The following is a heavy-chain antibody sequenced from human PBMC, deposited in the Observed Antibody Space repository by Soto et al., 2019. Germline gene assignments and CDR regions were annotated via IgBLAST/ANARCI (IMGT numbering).Heavy chain of an antibody. V-gene: IGHV3-64*01. CDR2: ISSNGGST. CDR1: GFTFSSYA. D-gene: IGHD3-9*01. Sequence: GGSLRLSCAASGFTFSSYAMHWVRQAPGKGLEYVSAISSNGGSTYYANSVKGRFTISRDNSKNTLYLQMGSLRAEDMAVYYCARGLTGYYWFDYWGQGTLVTVSS. CDR3: ARGLTGYYWFDY. J-gene: IGHJ4*02.